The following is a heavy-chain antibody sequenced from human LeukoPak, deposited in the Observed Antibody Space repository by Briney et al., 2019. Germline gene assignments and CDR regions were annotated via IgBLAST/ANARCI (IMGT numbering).Heavy chain of an antibody. Sequence: SETLSLTCTVSGGSISSYSWSWIRQPPGKGLEWIEYIYYSGSTNYNPSLKSRVTISVDTSKNQFSLKLSSVTAADTAVYYCARAVVAAPFGPWGQGTLVTVSS. CDR2: IYYSGST. CDR1: GGSISSYS. V-gene: IGHV4-59*01. J-gene: IGHJ5*02. CDR3: ARAVVAAPFGP. D-gene: IGHD2-15*01.